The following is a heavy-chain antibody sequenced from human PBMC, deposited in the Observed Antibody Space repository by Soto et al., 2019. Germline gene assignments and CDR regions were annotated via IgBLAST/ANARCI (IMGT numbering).Heavy chain of an antibody. Sequence: SETLSLTCTVSGGSISSYYWSWIRQPPGKGLEWIGYIYYSGSTNYNPSLKSRVTISVDTSKNQFSLKLSSVTAADTAVYYCARGRYDFWSGYYQDGYYYYGMDVWGQGTTVTVSS. V-gene: IGHV4-59*01. CDR3: ARGRYDFWSGYYQDGYYYYGMDV. CDR2: IYYSGST. D-gene: IGHD3-3*01. CDR1: GGSISSYY. J-gene: IGHJ6*02.